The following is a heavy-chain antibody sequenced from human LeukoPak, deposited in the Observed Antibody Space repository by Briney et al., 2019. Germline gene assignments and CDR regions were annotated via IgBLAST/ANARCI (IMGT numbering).Heavy chain of an antibody. CDR3: ARAPRYYDFWSGYCSQYYFDY. CDR2: IIPIFGTA. V-gene: IGHV1-69*13. D-gene: IGHD3-3*01. J-gene: IGHJ4*02. Sequence: EASVKVSCKASGGTFSSYAISWVQQAPGQGLEWMGGIIPIFGTANYAQKFQGRVTITADESTSTAYMELSSLRSEDTAVYYCARAPRYYDFWSGYCSQYYFDYWGQGTLVTVSS. CDR1: GGTFSSYA.